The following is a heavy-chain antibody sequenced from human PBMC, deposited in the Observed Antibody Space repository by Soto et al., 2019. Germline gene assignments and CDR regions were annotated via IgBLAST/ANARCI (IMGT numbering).Heavy chain of an antibody. V-gene: IGHV3-23*01. CDR1: GFTFSNHA. CDR3: AKRQGIGAAAKNFDF. J-gene: IGHJ4*02. Sequence: VGSLRLSCAASGFTFSNHAMSWVRQAPGKGLEWVSGISDSGGLTYYADSVKGRFSMSRDNSKNTLYLQMKNLRAEDTAVYFCAKRQGIGAAAKNFDFWGQGTLVTSPQ. CDR2: ISDSGGLT. D-gene: IGHD6-13*01.